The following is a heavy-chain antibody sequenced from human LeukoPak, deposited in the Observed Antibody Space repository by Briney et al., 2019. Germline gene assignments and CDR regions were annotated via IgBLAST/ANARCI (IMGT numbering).Heavy chain of an antibody. CDR1: GFTFSSYS. J-gene: IGHJ4*02. D-gene: IGHD2/OR15-2a*01. CDR2: ISSSSSTI. CDR3: ARKNDFDY. Sequence: LAGGSLRLSCAASGFTFSSYSMNWVRQAPGKGLEWVSYISSSSSTIYYADSVKGRFTISRDNAKNSLYLQMNSLRAEDTAVYYCARKNDFDYWGQGTLVTVSS. V-gene: IGHV3-48*04.